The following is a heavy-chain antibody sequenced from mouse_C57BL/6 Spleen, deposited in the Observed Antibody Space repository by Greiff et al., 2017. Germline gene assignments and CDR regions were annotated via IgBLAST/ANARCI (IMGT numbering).Heavy chain of an antibody. Sequence: VQLQQSGPELVKPGASVKIPCKASGYTFTDYNMDWVKQSHGKSLEWIGDINPNNGGTIYNQKFKGKATLTVDKSSSTAYMELRSLTSEDTAVYYCARVWDGAYYAMDYWGQGTSVTVSS. V-gene: IGHV1-18*01. J-gene: IGHJ4*01. CDR2: INPNNGGT. CDR3: ARVWDGAYYAMDY. D-gene: IGHD4-1*01. CDR1: GYTFTDYN.